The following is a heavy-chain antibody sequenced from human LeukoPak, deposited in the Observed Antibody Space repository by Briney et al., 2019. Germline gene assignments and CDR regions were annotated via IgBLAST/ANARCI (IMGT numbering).Heavy chain of an antibody. CDR1: GYTFTSYG. Sequence: ASVKVSCKASGYTFTSYGISWVRQAPGQGLEWMGWISAYNGNTNYAQKLQGRVTMTPDTSTSTAYMELRSLRSDDTAVYYCARDVLFVVVTAVDYYYYYMDVWGKGTTVTVSS. V-gene: IGHV1-18*01. D-gene: IGHD3-3*01. CDR2: ISAYNGNT. J-gene: IGHJ6*03. CDR3: ARDVLFVVVTAVDYYYYYMDV.